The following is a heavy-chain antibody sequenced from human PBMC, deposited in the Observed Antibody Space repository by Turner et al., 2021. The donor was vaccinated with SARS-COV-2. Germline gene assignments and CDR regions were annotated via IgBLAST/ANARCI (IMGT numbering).Heavy chain of an antibody. V-gene: IGHV4-34*01. Sequence: QVQLQQWGAGLLKPSATLSLTCAVYGGSFSGYYWSFIRQPPGKGLEWIGEINHSGNTNYNPSLQSRVITSVDTSKNHFSLKLTSVTAADTAVYYCARGRDDYIWGSPTPTYYFDYWGQGTLVTVSS. CDR1: GGSFSGYY. CDR3: ARGRDDYIWGSPTPTYYFDY. D-gene: IGHD3-16*01. J-gene: IGHJ4*02. CDR2: INHSGNT.